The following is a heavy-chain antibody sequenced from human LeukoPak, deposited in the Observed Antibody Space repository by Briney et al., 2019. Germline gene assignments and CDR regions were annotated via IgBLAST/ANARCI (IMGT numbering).Heavy chain of an antibody. CDR3: AKDRGNWNDLDY. CDR2: IWYGGSNK. J-gene: IGHJ4*02. D-gene: IGHD1-1*01. V-gene: IGHV3-30*02. CDR1: GFTFSSYG. Sequence: GGSLRLSCAASGFTFSSYGMHWVRQAPGKGLEWVAVIWYGGSNKYYADSVKGRFTISRDNSKNTLYLQMNSLRGEDTAVYYCAKDRGNWNDLDYWGQGTLVTVSS.